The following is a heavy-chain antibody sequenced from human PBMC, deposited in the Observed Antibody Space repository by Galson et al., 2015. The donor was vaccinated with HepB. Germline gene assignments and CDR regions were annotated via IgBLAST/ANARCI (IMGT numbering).Heavy chain of an antibody. CDR2: INGDGTTT. CDR1: GFTFTNYW. J-gene: IGHJ6*02. CDR3: ARDLKYYGMDV. Sequence: SLRLSCAVSGFTFTNYWAHWVRQAPGKGLVWVSGINGDGTTTHYTDSVKGRFTISRDKTRHTVYLQMNSLRVEDTAMYYCARDLKYYGMDVWGQGTLVTVSS. V-gene: IGHV3-74*01.